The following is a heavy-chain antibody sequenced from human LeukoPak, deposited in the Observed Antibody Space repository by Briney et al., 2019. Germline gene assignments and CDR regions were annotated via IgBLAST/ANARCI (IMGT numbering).Heavy chain of an antibody. CDR2: ISGSGGST. CDR3: ARDTYYDIFSKVDGYYFDY. Sequence: PGGSLRLSCAASGFTFSSYAMSWVRQAPGKGLEWVSAISGSGGSTYYADSVKGRFTISRDNAKNSLYLQMNSLRAEDTAVYYCARDTYYDIFSKVDGYYFDYWGQGTLVTVSS. J-gene: IGHJ4*02. CDR1: GFTFSSYA. D-gene: IGHD3-9*01. V-gene: IGHV3-23*01.